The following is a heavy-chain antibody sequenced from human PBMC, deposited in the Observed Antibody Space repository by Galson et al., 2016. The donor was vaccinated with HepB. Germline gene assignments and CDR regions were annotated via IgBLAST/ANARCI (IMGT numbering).Heavy chain of an antibody. D-gene: IGHD5-24*01. Sequence: SVKVSCKASGGTFSSYGISWVRQAPGQGLEWMGRIIPILGITNYAQKSQDRVTITADKYTSTAYMELSSLTSEDKSVDYCAAPRGGYNFGLVYWVQATLVVVSS. CDR1: GGTFSSYG. CDR3: AAPRGGYNFGLVY. J-gene: IGHJ4*02. CDR2: IIPILGIT. V-gene: IGHV1-69*04.